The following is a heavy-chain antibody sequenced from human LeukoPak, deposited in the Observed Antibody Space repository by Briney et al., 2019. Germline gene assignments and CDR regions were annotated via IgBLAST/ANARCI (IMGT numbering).Heavy chain of an antibody. J-gene: IGHJ4*02. D-gene: IGHD6-19*01. Sequence: GGSLRLSCAASGFTFSSYTMSWVRQAPGKGLRWVSAVSGSGSITSHSDSVRGRFTISRDNSKSTLYLQMNSLRAEDTAVYYCAKRLAMTGTYHFDYWGQGTLVTVSS. CDR3: AKRLAMTGTYHFDY. CDR1: GFTFSSYT. CDR2: VSGSGSIT. V-gene: IGHV3-23*01.